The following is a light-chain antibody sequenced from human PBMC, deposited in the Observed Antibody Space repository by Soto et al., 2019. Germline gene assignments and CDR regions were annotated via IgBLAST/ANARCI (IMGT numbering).Light chain of an antibody. V-gene: IGKV1-39*01. CDR3: QQSYSTPVT. Sequence: DIQMTQSPSSLSASVGDRVTITCRASQSISSYLNWYQQKPGKAPKLLIYAASSLQSGVPSRFSGSGSAPDFTLTISSLQPEDFATYYCQQSYSTPVTFGQGTKVEIK. J-gene: IGKJ1*01. CDR1: QSISSY. CDR2: AAS.